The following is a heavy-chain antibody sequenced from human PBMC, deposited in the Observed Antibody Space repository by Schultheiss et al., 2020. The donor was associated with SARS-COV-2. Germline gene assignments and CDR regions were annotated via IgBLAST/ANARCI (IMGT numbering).Heavy chain of an antibody. CDR3: ARDGREEYCGGDCYSGFDY. Sequence: ASVKVSCKASGYTFTSYYMHWVRQAPGQGLEWMGIINPSGGSTSYAQKFQGRVTMTRDTSISTAYMELSSLRSEDTAVYYCARDGREEYCGGDCYSGFDYWGQGTLVTVSS. CDR2: INPSGGST. D-gene: IGHD2-21*02. J-gene: IGHJ4*02. V-gene: IGHV1-46*01. CDR1: GYTFTSYY.